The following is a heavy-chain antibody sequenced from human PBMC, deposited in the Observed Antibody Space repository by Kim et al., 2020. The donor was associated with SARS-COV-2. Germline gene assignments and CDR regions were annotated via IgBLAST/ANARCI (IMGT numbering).Heavy chain of an antibody. Sequence: RFTISRDNAKNSLYLQMNSLRAEDTAVYYCARVAYCGGNCYSWDWYFDLWGRGTLVTVSS. J-gene: IGHJ2*01. CDR3: ARVAYCGGNCYSWDWYFDL. V-gene: IGHV3-7*04. D-gene: IGHD2-21*01.